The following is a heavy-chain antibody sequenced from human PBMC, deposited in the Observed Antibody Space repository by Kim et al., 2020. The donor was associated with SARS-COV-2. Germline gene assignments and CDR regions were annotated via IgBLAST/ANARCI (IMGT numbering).Heavy chain of an antibody. CDR3: VKDGGDSTMTRDAFDF. J-gene: IGHJ3*01. V-gene: IGHV3-23*01. CDR2: ISGSSGST. CDR1: GFTFSTYA. D-gene: IGHD5-18*01. Sequence: GGSLRLSCVASGFTFSTYAINWVRQAPGKGPEWVSVISGSSGSTYYAESVKGRFTMSRDNSKNAVYLQMNSLRAEDTAVYYCVKDGGDSTMTRDAFDFWGPGTMVTVSS.